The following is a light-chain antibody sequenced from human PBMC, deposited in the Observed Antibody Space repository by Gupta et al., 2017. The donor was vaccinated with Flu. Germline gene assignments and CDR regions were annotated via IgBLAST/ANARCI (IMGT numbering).Light chain of an antibody. J-gene: IGLJ2*01. CDR1: SRDVGIYNL. Sequence: QSALTQPASASGSPGQAITISCTGTSRDVGIYNLVSWYQQHPGETPKLMIYEVSKRPSGLSNRFSGSKSGNTASLTISGLQAEDEADYYCCSYAGSSTFVVFGGGTKLTVL. CDR3: CSYAGSSTFVV. V-gene: IGLV2-23*02. CDR2: EVS.